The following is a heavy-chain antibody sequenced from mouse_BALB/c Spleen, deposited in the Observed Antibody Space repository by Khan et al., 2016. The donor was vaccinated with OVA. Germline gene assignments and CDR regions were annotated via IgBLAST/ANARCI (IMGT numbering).Heavy chain of an antibody. J-gene: IGHJ2*01. D-gene: IGHD3-1*01. CDR2: INPSSGYT. CDR3: ARKSTRASY. Sequence: HVQLKQSLAELVKPRASAKMSCKPAVYTFTSDTIHWAKHRPRQGREWIGYINPSSGYTKYNQKFKEKATLTADKSSITDYMQLSSLTSQDSTVYYCARKSTRASYWGQGTTLTVSS. V-gene: IGHV1-4*01. CDR1: VYTFTSDT.